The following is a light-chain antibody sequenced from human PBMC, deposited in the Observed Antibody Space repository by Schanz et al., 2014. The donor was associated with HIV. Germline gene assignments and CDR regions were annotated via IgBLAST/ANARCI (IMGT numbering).Light chain of an antibody. J-gene: IGKJ1*01. Sequence: DIQMTQSPSAMSASVGDRVTITCRARQGISNFLAWYQQKPGNVPKLLIYGASTLQSGVPSRFSGSGSGTDFTLTISSLQPDDFATYYCQQYDSVSWTFGQGTTVEAK. CDR2: GAS. CDR3: QQYDSVSWT. CDR1: QGISNF. V-gene: IGKV1-27*01.